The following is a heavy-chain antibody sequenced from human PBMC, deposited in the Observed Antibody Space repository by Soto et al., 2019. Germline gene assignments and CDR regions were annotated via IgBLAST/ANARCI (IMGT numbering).Heavy chain of an antibody. Sequence: EVQLVESGGSLVQPGGSLRLSCAASGFTFSSYDMHWVRQATGKGLEWVSAIGTAGDTYYPGSVKGRFTISRENATNSLYLQMNSLRAEDTSVYYCARWGDYCSSTSCSRTQFDPWGQGTLVTVSS. V-gene: IGHV3-13*01. J-gene: IGHJ5*02. CDR1: GFTFSSYD. CDR2: IGTAGDT. CDR3: ARWGDYCSSTSCSRTQFDP. D-gene: IGHD2-2*01.